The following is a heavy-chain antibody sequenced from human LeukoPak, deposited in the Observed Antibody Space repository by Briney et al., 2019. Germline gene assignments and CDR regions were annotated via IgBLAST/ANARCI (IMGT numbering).Heavy chain of an antibody. V-gene: IGHV1-2*06. CDR2: INPNGGGT. CDR1: GYTFTGYY. J-gene: IGHJ5*02. Sequence: ASVKVSCKASGYTFTGYYMHWVRQAPGQGLEWMGRINPNGGGTNYAQKFQGRVTMTRDTSISTAYMELSRLRSDDTAVYYCARGNFRRITMVRGNLVLDPWGQGTLVTVSS. CDR3: ARGNFRRITMVRGNLVLDP. D-gene: IGHD3-10*01.